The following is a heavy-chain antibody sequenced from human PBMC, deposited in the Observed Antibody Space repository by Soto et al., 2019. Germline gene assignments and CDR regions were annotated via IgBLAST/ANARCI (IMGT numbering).Heavy chain of an antibody. Sequence: PGGSLRLSCAASGFTFSSYGMHWVRQAPGKGLEWVAVISYDGSNKYYADSVKGRFTISRDNSKNTLYLQMNSLRAEDTAVYHCAKVITGTFYYFDYWGRGTLVTVSS. D-gene: IGHD1-7*01. CDR3: AKVITGTFYYFDY. CDR2: ISYDGSNK. V-gene: IGHV3-30*18. CDR1: GFTFSSYG. J-gene: IGHJ4*02.